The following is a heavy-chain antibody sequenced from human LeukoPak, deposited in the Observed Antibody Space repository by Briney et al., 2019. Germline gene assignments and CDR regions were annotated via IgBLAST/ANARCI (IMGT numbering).Heavy chain of an antibody. J-gene: IGHJ3*02. V-gene: IGHV3-30*18. Sequence: QPGRSLRLSCAASGFTFSSYGMHWVRQAPGKGLEWVAVISYDGSNKYYADSVKGRFTISRDNSKNTLYLQMNSLRAEDTAVYYCANDGWYSSSWYGILDAFDIWGQGTMVTVSS. D-gene: IGHD6-13*01. CDR2: ISYDGSNK. CDR1: GFTFSSYG. CDR3: ANDGWYSSSWYGILDAFDI.